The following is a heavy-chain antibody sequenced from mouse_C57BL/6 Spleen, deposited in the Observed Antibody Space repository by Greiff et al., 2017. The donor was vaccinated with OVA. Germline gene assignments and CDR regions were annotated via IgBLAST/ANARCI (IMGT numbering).Heavy chain of an antibody. V-gene: IGHV1-22*01. CDR1: GYTFTDYN. Sequence: VQLKESGPELVKPGASVKMSCKASGYTFTDYNMHWVKQSHGKSLEWIGYINPNNGGTSYNQKFKGKATLTVNKSSSTAYMELRSLTSEDSAVYYCAPTAQAWGYWGQGTTLTVSS. D-gene: IGHD3-2*02. CDR2: INPNNGGT. J-gene: IGHJ2*01. CDR3: APTAQAWGY.